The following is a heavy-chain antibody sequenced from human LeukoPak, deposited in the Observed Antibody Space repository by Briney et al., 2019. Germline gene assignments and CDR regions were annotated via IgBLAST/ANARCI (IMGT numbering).Heavy chain of an antibody. CDR3: ATSVAVAGSFDY. D-gene: IGHD6-19*01. Sequence: ASVKVSCKASDYTFTAYYIHWVRQAPGQGLEWMGRIDPNSGDTSYVHKVQGRVTMTRDTSISTARMDLSGLISDDTAVYYCATSVAVAGSFDYWGQGTLVTVSS. CDR2: IDPNSGDT. CDR1: DYTFTAYY. V-gene: IGHV1-2*06. J-gene: IGHJ4*02.